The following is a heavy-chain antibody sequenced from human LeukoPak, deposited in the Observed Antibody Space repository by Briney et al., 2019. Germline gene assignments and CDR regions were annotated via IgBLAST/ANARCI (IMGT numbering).Heavy chain of an antibody. V-gene: IGHV3-48*03. CDR3: VKTARLADY. CDR1: GFTFSSYE. J-gene: IGHJ4*02. Sequence: PGGSLRLSCAASGFTFSSYEMNWIRQTPGKGLEWISYISQYGGDVNYADSVAGRFTISRDNARNSVSLQMNNLRVDDTAIYYCVKTARLADYWGQGTLVTVSS. D-gene: IGHD6-6*01. CDR2: ISQYGGDV.